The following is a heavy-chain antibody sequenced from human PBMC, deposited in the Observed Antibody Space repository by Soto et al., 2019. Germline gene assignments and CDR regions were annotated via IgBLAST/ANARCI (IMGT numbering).Heavy chain of an antibody. CDR3: GRHSPTPAHPGYLDS. CDR2: IYAANSET. J-gene: IGHJ4*02. V-gene: IGHV5-51*01. D-gene: IGHD2-15*01. Sequence: PGESLKISCEASGYSFSTDWIGWVRQMPGKGLEWVGLIYAANSETRYSPSFQGQVTLSVDKSINTAYLQWSSLKASDTAIYYCGRHSPTPAHPGYLDSLGKGPLVT. CDR1: GYSFSTDW.